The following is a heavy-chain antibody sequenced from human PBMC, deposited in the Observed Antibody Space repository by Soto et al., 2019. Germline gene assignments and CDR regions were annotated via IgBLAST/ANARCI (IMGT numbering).Heavy chain of an antibody. CDR2: INCNDGAT. D-gene: IGHD6-19*01. CDR1: GYTFTGYY. J-gene: IGHJ3*02. CDR3: ARGPNLAVASFDI. Sequence: ASVKVSCKASGYTFTGYYMHWVRQAPGQGLEWMGWINCNDGATMYAQKFRGRVTMTRDTSISTAYVELSRLKSDDTALYYCARGPNLAVASFDIWGQGTMVTVSS. V-gene: IGHV1-2*02.